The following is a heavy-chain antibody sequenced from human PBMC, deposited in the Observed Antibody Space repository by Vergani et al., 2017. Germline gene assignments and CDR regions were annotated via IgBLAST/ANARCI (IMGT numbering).Heavy chain of an antibody. CDR3: AXDAYGSGSDYYYYYGMDV. V-gene: IGHV3-23*01. CDR2: ISGSGGST. D-gene: IGHD3-10*01. Sequence: EVQLLESGGGLVQPGGSLRLSCAASGFTFSSYAMSWVRQAPGKGLEWVSAISGSGGSTYYADSVKGRFTISRDNSKNTLYLQMNSLRAEDTAVYYCAXDAYGSGSDYYYYYGMDVWGQGTTVTVSS. CDR1: GFTFSSYA. J-gene: IGHJ6*02.